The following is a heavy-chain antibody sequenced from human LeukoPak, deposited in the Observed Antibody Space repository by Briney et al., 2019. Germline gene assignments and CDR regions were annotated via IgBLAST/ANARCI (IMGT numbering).Heavy chain of an antibody. D-gene: IGHD6-19*01. CDR2: INPNSGGT. V-gene: IGHV1-2*02. CDR3: ARALEVAGTGLSR. J-gene: IGHJ4*02. CDR1: GYTFTDYY. Sequence: EASVEVSCKASGYTFTDYYMHWVRQAPGQGLEWMGWINPNSGGTNYAQNFQGRVTMTRDTSISTAYTELSRLRSDETAVYYCARALEVAGTGLSRWGQGTLVTVSS.